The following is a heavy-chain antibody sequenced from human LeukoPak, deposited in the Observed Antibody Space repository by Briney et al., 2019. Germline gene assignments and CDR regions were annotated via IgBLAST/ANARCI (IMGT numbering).Heavy chain of an antibody. Sequence: SETLSLTCTVSGVSIISTTYYWGWIRQPPGRGPEYIGTIFYSGSTYYNPSLRRRLTLSLDTSKNQFSLKLTSVTAADTAVYYCVWEPYYYDSRGFHHWGQGSLVTVSS. J-gene: IGHJ4*02. D-gene: IGHD3-22*01. CDR1: GVSIISTTYY. V-gene: IGHV4-39*07. CDR2: IFYSGST. CDR3: VWEPYYYDSRGFHH.